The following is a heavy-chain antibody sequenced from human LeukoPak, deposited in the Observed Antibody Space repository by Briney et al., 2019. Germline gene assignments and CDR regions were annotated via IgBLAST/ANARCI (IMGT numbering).Heavy chain of an antibody. CDR1: GGSISSNY. J-gene: IGHJ4*02. D-gene: IGHD2-21*02. V-gene: IGHV4-59*01. CDR3: ARYSAPVTSIDY. CDR2: IYHSGST. Sequence: SETLSLTCTVSGGSISSNYWSWIRQPPGKGLEWIGYIYHSGSTNYNPSLKSRVTISVDTSKNQFSLTLRSVTAADTAVYYCARYSAPVTSIDYWGQGTLVTVSS.